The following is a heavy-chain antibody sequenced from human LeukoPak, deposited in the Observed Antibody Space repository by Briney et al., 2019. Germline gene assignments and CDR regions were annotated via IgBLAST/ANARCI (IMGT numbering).Heavy chain of an antibody. V-gene: IGHV3-7*01. Sequence: PGESLRLSCAASGFMLRSYWMSWVRQAPGKGLEWVANIDQDGTSKYYVDSVKGRFTISRDDAKNSLYLQMNSLRAEDTAVYYCARDLFSGSYYEDFWRQGTLVTVCS. J-gene: IGHJ4*02. CDR2: IDQDGTSK. CDR3: ARDLFSGSYYEDF. D-gene: IGHD1-26*01. CDR1: GFMLRSYW.